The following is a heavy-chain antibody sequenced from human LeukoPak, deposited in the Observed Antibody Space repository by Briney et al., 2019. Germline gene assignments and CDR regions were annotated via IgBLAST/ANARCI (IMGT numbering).Heavy chain of an antibody. CDR2: IYSGGST. J-gene: IGHJ4*02. Sequence: GGSLRLSCAASGFTVSSNYMSWVRQAPGKGLEWVSVIYSGGSTYYADSVKGRFTISRDNSKNTPYLQMNSLRAEDTAVYYCARDPSAAGSEDWGQGTLVTVSS. CDR1: GFTVSSNY. D-gene: IGHD6-13*01. V-gene: IGHV3-66*01. CDR3: ARDPSAAGSED.